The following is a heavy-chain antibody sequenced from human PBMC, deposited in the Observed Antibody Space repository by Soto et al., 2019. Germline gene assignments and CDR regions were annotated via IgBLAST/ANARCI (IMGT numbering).Heavy chain of an antibody. J-gene: IGHJ4*02. Sequence: QVQLVQSGAEVKKPGSSVKVSCKASGGTFSSYAISWVRQAPGQGLEWMGGIIPIFGTANYAQKFQGRVTIDADESTSTADRELSSLRSEDTAVYYCARGATEETTVTPIGYWGQGTLVTVSS. V-gene: IGHV1-69*01. CDR1: GGTFSSYA. CDR2: IIPIFGTA. CDR3: ARGATEETTVTPIGY. D-gene: IGHD4-17*01.